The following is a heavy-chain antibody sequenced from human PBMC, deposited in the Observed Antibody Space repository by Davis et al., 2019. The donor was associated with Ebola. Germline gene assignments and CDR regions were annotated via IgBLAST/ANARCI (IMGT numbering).Heavy chain of an antibody. J-gene: IGHJ5*02. CDR2: FDPEDGET. CDR3: ARGIEVVPAAKSPDWFDP. CDR1: GYTLTELS. V-gene: IGHV1-24*01. Sequence: ASVKVSCKVSGYTLTELSMHWVRQAPGKGLEWMGGFDPEDGETIYAQKFQGRVTMTEDTSTDTAYMELSSLRSEDTAVYYCARGIEVVPAAKSPDWFDPWGQGTLVTVSS. D-gene: IGHD2-2*01.